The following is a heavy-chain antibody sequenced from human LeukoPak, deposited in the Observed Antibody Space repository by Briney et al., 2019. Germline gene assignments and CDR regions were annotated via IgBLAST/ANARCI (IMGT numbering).Heavy chain of an antibody. CDR3: ARDNSVRDEAWWFNP. V-gene: IGHV1-46*01. CDR1: GYTFTSNY. D-gene: IGHD5-24*01. J-gene: IGHJ5*02. CDR2: ISPSGGST. Sequence: AASVKVSCKAFGYTFTSNYMHWVRQAPGQGPEWMGVISPSGGSTTYAQKFQGRVTLTRDMSTNTDYLELSSLRSEDTAVYYCARDNSVRDEAWWFNPWGQGTLVTVSS.